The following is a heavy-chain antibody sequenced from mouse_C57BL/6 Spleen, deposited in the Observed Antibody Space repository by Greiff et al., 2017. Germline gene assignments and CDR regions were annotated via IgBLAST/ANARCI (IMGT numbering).Heavy chain of an antibody. CDR2: IDPSDSYT. D-gene: IGHD4-1*01. Sequence: QVQLQQPGAELVKPGASVKLSCKASGYTFTSYWMQWVKQRPGQGLEWIGEIDPSDSYTNYNQKFKGKATLTVHTSSSTAFMQLSSLTSEDSAVYYCARQTGTGYWGQGTTLTVSS. CDR1: GYTFTSYW. V-gene: IGHV1-50*01. J-gene: IGHJ2*01. CDR3: ARQTGTGY.